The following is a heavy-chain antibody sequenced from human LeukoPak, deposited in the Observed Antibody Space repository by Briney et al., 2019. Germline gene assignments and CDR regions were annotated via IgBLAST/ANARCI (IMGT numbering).Heavy chain of an antibody. J-gene: IGHJ4*02. CDR2: ISPYNGNT. D-gene: IGHD3-22*01. V-gene: IGHV1-18*01. CDR1: GYTFTSYA. Sequence: ASVKVSCKASGYTFTSYAISWVRQAPGQGLEWMGWISPYNGNTNYAQNLQGRVTMTTDTSTSTAYMELRSLRSDDTAVYCCARVLDQFYDSSGYYPYWGQGTLVTVSS. CDR3: ARVLDQFYDSSGYYPY.